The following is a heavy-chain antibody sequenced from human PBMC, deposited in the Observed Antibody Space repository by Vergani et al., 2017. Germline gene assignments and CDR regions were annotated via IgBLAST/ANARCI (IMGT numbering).Heavy chain of an antibody. V-gene: IGHV3-7*01. Sequence: EVQLVESGGGLVQPGGSLRLSRAASGFTFSSYWMSWVRQAPGKGQAWVANIKQDGREKYYVDSVKCRFTISRDNAKNSLYLQMNSLRAEDTAVYYCAREHAVLRYNLWAYGMDVWGQGTTVTVSS. CDR3: AREHAVLRYNLWAYGMDV. J-gene: IGHJ6*02. CDR1: GFTFSSYW. D-gene: IGHD3-9*01. CDR2: IKQDGREK.